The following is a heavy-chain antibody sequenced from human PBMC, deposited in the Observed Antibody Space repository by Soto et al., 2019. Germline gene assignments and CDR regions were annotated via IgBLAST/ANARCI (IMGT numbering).Heavy chain of an antibody. J-gene: IGHJ4*02. CDR3: VKGRGGSGSLTPRVDF. V-gene: IGHV3-23*01. CDR2: ISGGGDTT. Sequence: EVQLLESGGGLVQPGGSLRLSCAASGFTFNNYAMTWVRQAPGKGLEWVSAISGGGDTTSYADSVKGRFTVSRDGSKNTLYLQMSSLRAEDTALYYCVKGRGGSGSLTPRVDFWGLRTLVTVSS. CDR1: GFTFNNYA. D-gene: IGHD3-10*01.